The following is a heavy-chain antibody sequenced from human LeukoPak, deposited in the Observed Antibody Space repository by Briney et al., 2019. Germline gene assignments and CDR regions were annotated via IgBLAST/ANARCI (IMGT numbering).Heavy chain of an antibody. D-gene: IGHD3-3*01. J-gene: IGHJ4*02. CDR2: IYYSGST. CDR1: GGSISGTPYY. CDR3: ARASTIFGHFAY. V-gene: IGHV4-39*07. Sequence: SGTLSLICAISGGSISGTPYYWGWIRQPPGKGLEWIGSIYYSGSTYYNPSLKSRLTISVDTSKNQFSLKLSSVTAADTAVYYCARASTIFGHFAYWGRGTLVTVSS.